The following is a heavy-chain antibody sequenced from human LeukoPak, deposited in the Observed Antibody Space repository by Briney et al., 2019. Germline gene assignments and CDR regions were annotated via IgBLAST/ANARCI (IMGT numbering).Heavy chain of an antibody. J-gene: IGHJ3*02. CDR1: GYTFTGYY. CDR2: INPNSGGT. V-gene: IGHV1-2*02. Sequence: ASVKVSCKASGYTFTGYYMHWVRQAPGQGLEWMGWINPNSGGTNYAQKFQGKVTMTRDTYISTAYMELSRLRSDDTAVYYCARLSSYYDSRDIWGQGTMVTVSS. CDR3: ARLSSYYDSRDI. D-gene: IGHD3-22*01.